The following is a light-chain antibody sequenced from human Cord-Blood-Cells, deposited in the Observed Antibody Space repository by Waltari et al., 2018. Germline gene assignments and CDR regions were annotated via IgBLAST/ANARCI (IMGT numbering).Light chain of an antibody. CDR2: EDN. Sequence: NFMLTQPPSVSESPWKTVTISCTRSSGSIASNYVQWYQQRPGSSPTTVIYEDNQRPSGVPDRFSGSIDSSSNSASLTISGLKTEDEADYYCQSYDSSNPWVFGGGTKLTVL. V-gene: IGLV6-57*01. CDR1: SGSIASNY. CDR3: QSYDSSNPWV. J-gene: IGLJ3*02.